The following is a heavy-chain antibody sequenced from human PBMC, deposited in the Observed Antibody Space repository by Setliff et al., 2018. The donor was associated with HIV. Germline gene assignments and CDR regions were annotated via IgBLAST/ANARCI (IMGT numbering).Heavy chain of an antibody. D-gene: IGHD1-7*01. CDR3: ARGPGTTLDY. V-gene: IGHV4-39*01. CDR2: IYYSGST. J-gene: IGHJ4*02. Sequence: SETLSLTCTVSGGSISNSRYYWSWIRQPPGKGLEWIGSIYYSGSTYYNPSIKSRVTISVDTSKNQFSLKLSSVTAADTAVYYCARGPGTTLDYWGQGTLVTVSS. CDR1: GGSISNSRYY.